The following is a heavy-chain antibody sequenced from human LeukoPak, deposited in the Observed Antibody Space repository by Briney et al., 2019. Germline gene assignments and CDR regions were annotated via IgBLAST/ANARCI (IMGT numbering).Heavy chain of an antibody. J-gene: IGHJ4*02. CDR2: IIPIFGTA. CDR3: AWDSSGYEDPYFDY. CDR1: GGTFSSYA. Sequence: GASVKVSCKASGGTFSSYAISWVRQAPGQGLEWMGGIIPIFGTANYAQKFQGRVTITADESTSTAYMELSSLRSEDTAVYYCAWDSSGYEDPYFDYWGQGTLVTVSS. V-gene: IGHV1-69*13. D-gene: IGHD3-22*01.